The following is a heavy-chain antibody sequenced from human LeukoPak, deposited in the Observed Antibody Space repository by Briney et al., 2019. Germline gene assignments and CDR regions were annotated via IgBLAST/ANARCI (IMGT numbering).Heavy chain of an antibody. CDR3: RTGIVVVPAASLVAFDI. Sequence: GGSLRLSCVASGFTFSTYALSWVRQAPGKGLEWVAVISYDGSNKYYADSVKGRFTISRDNSKNTLYLQMNSLRAEDTAVYYCRTGIVVVPAASLVAFDIWGQGTMVTVSS. D-gene: IGHD2-2*01. CDR2: ISYDGSNK. CDR1: GFTFSTYA. V-gene: IGHV3-30-3*01. J-gene: IGHJ3*02.